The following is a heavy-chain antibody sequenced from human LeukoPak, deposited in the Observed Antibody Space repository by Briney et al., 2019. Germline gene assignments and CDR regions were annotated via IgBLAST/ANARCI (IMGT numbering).Heavy chain of an antibody. Sequence: SETLSLTCSVSGGAISSDYWAWIRQPPGKGLEWIAYVHSSGYTSYNPSLKSRVTISIDTSKNQFSLKLNSVTAADTAVYYCAGYGSGSYHRAFDYWGQGTLVTVSS. CDR2: VHSSGYT. D-gene: IGHD3-10*01. CDR3: AGYGSGSYHRAFDY. CDR1: GGAISSDY. V-gene: IGHV4-59*01. J-gene: IGHJ4*02.